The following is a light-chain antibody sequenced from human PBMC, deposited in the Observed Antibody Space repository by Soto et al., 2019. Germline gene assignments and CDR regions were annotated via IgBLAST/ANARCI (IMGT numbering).Light chain of an antibody. CDR1: QDISHY. Sequence: DIQITPFPSSLSASLVDTVPIHCPASQDISHYLNWYQQKPGKALKLLIYDASNLHPGVPSRFRGSGSGTEFSFNITSLQPEDVATYYCQQYDDLPITFGQGTRLEIK. J-gene: IGKJ5*01. CDR3: QQYDDLPIT. V-gene: IGKV1-33*01. CDR2: DAS.